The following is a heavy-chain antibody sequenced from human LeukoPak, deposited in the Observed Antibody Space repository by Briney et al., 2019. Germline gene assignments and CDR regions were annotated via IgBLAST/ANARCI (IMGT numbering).Heavy chain of an antibody. D-gene: IGHD3-3*01. J-gene: IGHJ6*03. CDR3: AKAPPKEHDFWSGYYNYMDV. CDR2: ISSSGST. Sequence: SETLSLTCAVYGGSFNDYYWNWIRQPAGKGLEWIGRISSSGSTNYNPSLKSRVTISVDTSKNQFSLKVTSVTAADTAVYYCAKAPPKEHDFWSGYYNYMDVWGKGTTVTVSS. V-gene: IGHV4-59*10. CDR1: GGSFNDYY.